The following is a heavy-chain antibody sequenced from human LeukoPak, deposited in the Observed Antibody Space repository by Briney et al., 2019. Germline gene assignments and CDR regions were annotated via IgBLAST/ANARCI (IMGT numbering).Heavy chain of an antibody. V-gene: IGHV3-33*01. D-gene: IGHD2-2*01. CDR2: IRDDGRNK. Sequence: PGGSLRLSCAASGFTFRNYGMHWVRQAPGKGLEWVAVIRDDGRNKYYADSVKGRFTISRDNSKNTLCLQMNSLRAEDTAVYYCARAEVPAAIKSGAFDIWGQGTMVTVSS. CDR1: GFTFRNYG. J-gene: IGHJ3*02. CDR3: ARAEVPAAIKSGAFDI.